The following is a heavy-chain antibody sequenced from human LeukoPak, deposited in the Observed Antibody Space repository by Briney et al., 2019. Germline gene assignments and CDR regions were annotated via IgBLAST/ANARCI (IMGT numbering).Heavy chain of an antibody. Sequence: SETLSLTCTVSGVSISSGSYYWSWIRQPAGKGLEWIGRIYTSGSTNYNPSLKSRITISVDTSKNQFSLKLSSVTAADTAVYYCARLSTSDRPYYYYGMDVWGQGTTVTVSS. CDR2: IYTSGST. CDR3: ARLSTSDRPYYYYGMDV. V-gene: IGHV4-61*02. D-gene: IGHD2-2*01. CDR1: GVSISSGSYY. J-gene: IGHJ6*02.